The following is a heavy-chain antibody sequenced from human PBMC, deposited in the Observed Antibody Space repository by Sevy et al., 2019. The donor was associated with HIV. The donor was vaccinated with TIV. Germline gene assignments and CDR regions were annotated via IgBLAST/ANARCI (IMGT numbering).Heavy chain of an antibody. D-gene: IGHD1-26*01. CDR3: TRVEGAADWGMDV. CDR2: IRGKPYGGTT. V-gene: IGHV3-49*04. CDR1: GFTFGGYT. Sequence: GGSLRLSCTASGFTFGGYTMSWVRQAPGKGLEWVAFIRGKPYGGTTEYAGSVKGRFTISRDDSKSIAYLQMNSLNTEDTAVYYCTRVEGAADWGMDVWGQGTTVTVSS. J-gene: IGHJ6*02.